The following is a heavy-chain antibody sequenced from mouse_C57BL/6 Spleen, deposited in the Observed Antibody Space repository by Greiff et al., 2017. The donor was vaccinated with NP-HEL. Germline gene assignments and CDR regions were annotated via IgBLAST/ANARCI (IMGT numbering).Heavy chain of an antibody. J-gene: IGHJ2*01. CDR3: ARTFTTVVAYDY. Sequence: EVQVVESGGGLVKPGGSLKLSCAASGFTFSSYTMSWVRQTPEKRLEWVATISGGGGNTYYPDSVKGRFTISRDNAKNTLYLQMSSLRSEDTALYYCARTFTTVVAYDYWGQGTTLTVSS. V-gene: IGHV5-9*01. CDR2: ISGGGGNT. CDR1: GFTFSSYT. D-gene: IGHD1-1*01.